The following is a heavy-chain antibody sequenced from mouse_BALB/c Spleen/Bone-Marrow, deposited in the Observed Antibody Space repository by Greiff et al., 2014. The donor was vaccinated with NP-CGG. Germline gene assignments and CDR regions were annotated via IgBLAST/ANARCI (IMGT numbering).Heavy chain of an antibody. Sequence: QVQLKESGPELVKPGASVKISCKASGYTFTDYYINWVKQKPGQGLEWIGWIYPGSGNTKYNEKFKGKATLTVDTSSSTAYMQLGSLTSEDTAVYFCARSPYYGNYDDYWGQGTTPTVSS. CDR3: ARSPYYGNYDDY. J-gene: IGHJ2*01. CDR1: GYTFTDYY. CDR2: IYPGSGNT. V-gene: IGHV1-84*02. D-gene: IGHD2-10*01.